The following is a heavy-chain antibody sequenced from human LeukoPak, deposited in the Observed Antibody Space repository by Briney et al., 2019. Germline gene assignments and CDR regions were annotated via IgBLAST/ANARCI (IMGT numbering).Heavy chain of an antibody. D-gene: IGHD3/OR15-3a*01. J-gene: IGHJ4*02. Sequence: GGSLRLSCEASGFTFNNYVMTWVRQAPGKGLEWVSSISASAAMTYYADSVKGRFTVSRDNSKNTLYLQMNSLRAEDTAVYYCAKDRTGYYYNFDYWGQGTLVTVSS. CDR2: ISASAAMT. CDR3: AKDRTGYYYNFDY. CDR1: GFTFNNYV. V-gene: IGHV3-23*01.